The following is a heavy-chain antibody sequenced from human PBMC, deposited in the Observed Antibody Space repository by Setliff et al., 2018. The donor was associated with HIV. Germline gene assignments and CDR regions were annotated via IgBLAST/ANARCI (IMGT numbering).Heavy chain of an antibody. CDR3: AGGIEYRSNAYVAEYFDL. Sequence: PGGSLRLSCAASGFSVSFSFMSWVRQAPGKGLEWVSIIYSGGTTYYADSVKGRFTISRDSSKNTLYLQMNSLRPDDTAVYYCAGGIEYRSNAYVAEYFDLWGQGTLVTVSS. J-gene: IGHJ4*02. V-gene: IGHV3-53*01. D-gene: IGHD6-6*01. CDR2: IYSGGTT. CDR1: GFSVSFSF.